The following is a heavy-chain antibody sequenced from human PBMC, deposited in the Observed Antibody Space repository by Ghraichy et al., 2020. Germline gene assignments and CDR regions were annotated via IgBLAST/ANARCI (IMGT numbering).Heavy chain of an antibody. D-gene: IGHD5-12*01. V-gene: IGHV4-39*01. J-gene: IGHJ4*02. CDR1: GGSISSSSYY. CDR2: IYYSGST. CDR3: ARQGWLPYFDY. Sequence: SETLSLTCTVSGGSISSSSYYWGWIRQPPGKGLEWIGSIYYSGSTYYNPSLKSRVTISVDTSKNQFSLKLSSVTAADTAVYYCARQGWLPYFDYWGQGTLVTVSS.